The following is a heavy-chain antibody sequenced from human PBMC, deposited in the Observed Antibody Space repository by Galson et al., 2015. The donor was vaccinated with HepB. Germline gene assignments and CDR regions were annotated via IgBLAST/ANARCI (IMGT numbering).Heavy chain of an antibody. CDR1: GFTFSSYS. CDR2: ISSSSSYI. V-gene: IGHV3-21*01. D-gene: IGHD2-8*02. Sequence: SLRLSCAASGFTFSSYSMNWVRQAPGKGLEWVSSISSSSSYIYYADSVKGRFTISRDNAKNSLYLQMNSLRAEDTAVYYCARGIGYCTGGVCYEGYYYYYMDVWGKGTTVTVSS. CDR3: ARGIGYCTGGVCYEGYYYYYMDV. J-gene: IGHJ6*03.